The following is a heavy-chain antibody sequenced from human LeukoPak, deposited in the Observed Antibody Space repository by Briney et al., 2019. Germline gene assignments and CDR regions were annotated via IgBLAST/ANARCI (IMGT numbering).Heavy chain of an antibody. CDR3: ARVADSGIDY. CDR1: GFTFSSYA. CDR2: ISGSGGST. J-gene: IGHJ4*02. D-gene: IGHD3-10*01. V-gene: IGHV3-23*01. Sequence: PGGSLRLSCAASGFTFSSYAMSWVRQAPGKGLEWVSAISGSGGSTYYADSVKGRFTISRDNAKNSLYLQMNSLRAEDTAVYYCARVADSGIDYWGQGTLVTVSS.